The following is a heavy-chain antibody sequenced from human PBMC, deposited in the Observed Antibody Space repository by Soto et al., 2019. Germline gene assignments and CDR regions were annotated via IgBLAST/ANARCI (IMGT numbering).Heavy chain of an antibody. V-gene: IGHV3-74*01. CDR1: GFLFSDDW. CDR2: INTDGRGT. CDR3: ARDKITGLFDY. D-gene: IGHD2-8*02. Sequence: SLRLSCAASGFLFSDDWMHWVRQAPGQGLVWVSRINTDGRGTDYADSVKGRFTISRDNAKNLVYLQMNSLRAEDTAVYYCARDKITGLFDYWGQGTLVTVSS. J-gene: IGHJ4*02.